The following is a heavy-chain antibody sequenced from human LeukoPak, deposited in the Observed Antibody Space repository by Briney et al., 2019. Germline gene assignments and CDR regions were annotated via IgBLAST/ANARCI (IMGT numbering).Heavy chain of an antibody. CDR2: ISGSGGST. J-gene: IGHJ4*02. CDR1: GFTFSSYA. Sequence: GGSLRLSCAASGFTFSSYAMSWVRQAPGKGLEWVSAISGSGGSTYYADSVKGRFTISRDNSKNTLYLQMNSLRAEDTAVYYCARGQVPCGGDCYSDYWGQGTLVTVSS. V-gene: IGHV3-23*01. D-gene: IGHD2-21*02. CDR3: ARGQVPCGGDCYSDY.